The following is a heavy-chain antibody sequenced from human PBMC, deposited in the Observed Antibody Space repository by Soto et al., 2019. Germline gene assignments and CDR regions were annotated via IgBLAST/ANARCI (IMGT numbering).Heavy chain of an antibody. D-gene: IGHD3-10*01. V-gene: IGHV1-24*01. Sequence: GASVKLSCKVSGYTLTELSMHWVRQAPGKGLEWMGGFDPEDGETIYAQKFQGRVTMTEDTSTDTAYMELSSLRSEDTAVYYCATAIGRRAQSVLLWFGELLTRWFDPWG. CDR3: ATAIGRRAQSVLLWFGELLTRWFDP. CDR1: GYTLTELS. J-gene: IGHJ5*02. CDR2: FDPEDGET.